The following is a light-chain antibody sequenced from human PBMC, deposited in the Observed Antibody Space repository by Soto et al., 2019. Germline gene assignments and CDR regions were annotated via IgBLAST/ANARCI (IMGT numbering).Light chain of an antibody. J-gene: IGLJ2*01. Sequence: QSALTQPPSASGYPGQSVTISCTGTSSDVGGYNDVSWYHQHQGKTPKLMIYEVSKRPSGVPDRFSGSKSGNTASLTVSGLQAEDEADYYCSSYAGSNSFLFGGGTHLTVL. CDR1: SSDVGGYND. CDR2: EVS. V-gene: IGLV2-8*01. CDR3: SSYAGSNSFL.